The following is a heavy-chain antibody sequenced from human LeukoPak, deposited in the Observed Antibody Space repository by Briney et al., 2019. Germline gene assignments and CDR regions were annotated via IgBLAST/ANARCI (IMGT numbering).Heavy chain of an antibody. CDR3: AKDLSSGWYPSLDY. CDR2: ISGSGGST. CDR1: GFTFSSYA. Sequence: PGGSLRLSCAASGFTFSSYAMSWVRQAPGKGLEWVSAISGSGGSTYYADSVKGRFTISRDNSKNTLYLQMNSLRAEDTAVYYCAKDLSSGWYPSLDYWGQGTLVTVSS. V-gene: IGHV3-23*01. J-gene: IGHJ4*02. D-gene: IGHD6-19*01.